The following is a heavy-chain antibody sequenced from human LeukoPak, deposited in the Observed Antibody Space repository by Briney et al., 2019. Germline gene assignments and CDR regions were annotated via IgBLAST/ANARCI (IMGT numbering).Heavy chain of an antibody. J-gene: IGHJ3*02. CDR3: ARRPASNYYDTSAAFDI. CDR1: GGSISSSSHY. Sequence: SETLSLTCTVSGGSISSSSHYWGWIRQPPGKGLEWIGTIYYSGSTYYNPSLKSRVTISVDTSKNQFSLKLSSVTAAVTAVYYCARRPASNYYDTSAAFDIWGQGTMVTVSS. CDR2: IYYSGST. D-gene: IGHD3-22*01. V-gene: IGHV4-39*01.